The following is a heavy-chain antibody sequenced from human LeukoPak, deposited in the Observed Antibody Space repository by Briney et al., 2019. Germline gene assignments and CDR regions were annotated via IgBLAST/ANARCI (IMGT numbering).Heavy chain of an antibody. CDR2: IDPYTGNT. J-gene: IGHJ4*02. CDR3: AREYSASEH. V-gene: IGHV1-2*02. CDR1: GYTFVGYY. Sequence: ASVTVSCKASGYTFVGYYLHWVRQTPGQGLEWMAWIDPYTGNTHYAQKFRGRITVTRDTSVSTTYMELSWLTSDDTARYYCAREYSASEHWGQGTLVTVSS. D-gene: IGHD5-12*01.